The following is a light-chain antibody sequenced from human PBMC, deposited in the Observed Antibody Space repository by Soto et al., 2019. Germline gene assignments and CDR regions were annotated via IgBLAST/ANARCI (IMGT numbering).Light chain of an antibody. Sequence: ALTQPASVSGSPGQSITISCTGTSSDVGGYNYVSWYQHHPGKAPKLLIYDVSNRPSGSSNRFSGSKSDNTASLTISGLQPEDEADYYCSSYTTSNTRQIVFGTGTKVTVL. J-gene: IGLJ1*01. CDR3: SSYTTSNTRQIV. CDR2: DVS. V-gene: IGLV2-14*03. CDR1: SSDVGGYNY.